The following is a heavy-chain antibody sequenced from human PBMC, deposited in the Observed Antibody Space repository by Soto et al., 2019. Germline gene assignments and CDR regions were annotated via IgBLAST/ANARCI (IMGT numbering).Heavy chain of an antibody. CDR2: IWYDGSNK. J-gene: IGHJ3*02. D-gene: IGHD3-22*01. CDR3: AREGLSSGSPAPAFDI. Sequence: GGSLRLSCAASGFTFSSYGMYWVRQAPGKGLEWVAVIWYDGSNKYYEDSVKGRFTISRDNSKNTLYLQMNSLRAEDTAVYYCAREGLSSGSPAPAFDIWGQGTMVTVSS. V-gene: IGHV3-33*01. CDR1: GFTFSSYG.